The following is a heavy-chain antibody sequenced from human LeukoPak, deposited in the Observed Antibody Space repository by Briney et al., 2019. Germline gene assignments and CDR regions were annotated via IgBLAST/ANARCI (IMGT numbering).Heavy chain of an antibody. CDR3: AGCYGSGDVFDI. J-gene: IGHJ3*02. D-gene: IGHD3-10*01. V-gene: IGHV4-31*03. CDR2: IYDSGST. Sequence: SQTLSLTCTVSGGSISSGGSYWSWIRQHPGKGLEWIGYIYDSGSTYYSPSRKSRITTSVDTSKSQFSLKLSSVTAADTAVYYWAGCYGSGDVFDIWGQGTMVTVSS. CDR1: GGSISSGGSY.